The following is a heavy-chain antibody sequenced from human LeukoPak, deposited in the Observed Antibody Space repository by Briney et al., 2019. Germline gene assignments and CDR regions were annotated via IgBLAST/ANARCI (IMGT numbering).Heavy chain of an antibody. D-gene: IGHD6-6*01. CDR3: ARGIAARTDY. V-gene: IGHV4-61*02. J-gene: IGHJ4*02. CDR1: GGSISSGSYY. Sequence: SQTLSLTCTVSGGSISSGSYYWSWIRQPAGKGLEWIGRIYSSGSTNYNPSLKSRVTISVDTSKNQFSLKLSSVTAADTAVYYCARGIAARTDYWGQGTLVTVSS. CDR2: IYSSGST.